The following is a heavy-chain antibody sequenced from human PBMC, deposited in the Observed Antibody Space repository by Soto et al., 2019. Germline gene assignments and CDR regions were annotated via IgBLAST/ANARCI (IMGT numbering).Heavy chain of an antibody. V-gene: IGHV1-69*12. CDR1: GGPFSSYT. J-gene: IGHJ4*02. Sequence: QVHLVQSGAEVKMPGSSVKVSCKVSGGPFSSYTISWVRQVPGQGLEWKGEIIPLFGRTNYVQGFQGRVTISADESTNTAYMQLSSLRSEDTAVYYCVRDSIAAAGFDSWGQGTLVTVS. CDR2: IIPLFGRT. D-gene: IGHD6-13*01. CDR3: VRDSIAAAGFDS.